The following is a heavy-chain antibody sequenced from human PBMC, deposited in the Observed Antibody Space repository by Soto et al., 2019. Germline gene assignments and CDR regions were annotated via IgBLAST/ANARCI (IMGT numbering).Heavy chain of an antibody. CDR1: GFTFSSYG. J-gene: IGHJ6*02. CDR2: IWYDGSNK. CDR3: ARDRGRASRYYYGMDV. V-gene: IGHV3-33*01. Sequence: QVQLVESGGGVVQPGRPLRLSCAASGFTFSSYGMHWVRQAPGKGLEWVAVIWYDGSNKYYADSVKGRFTISRDNSKNTLYLQMNSLRAEDTAVYYCARDRGRASRYYYGMDVWGQGTTVTVSS. D-gene: IGHD3-10*01.